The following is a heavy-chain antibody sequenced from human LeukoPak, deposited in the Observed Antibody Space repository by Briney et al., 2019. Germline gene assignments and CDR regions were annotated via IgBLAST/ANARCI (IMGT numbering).Heavy chain of an antibody. CDR2: IYTSGST. J-gene: IGHJ5*02. V-gene: IGHV4-4*09. Sequence: PSENLSLTCTVSGGSISSYYWSWIRQPPGKGLEWIGYIYTSGSTNYNPSLKSRVTISVDTSKNQFSLKLSSVTAADTAVYYCARRRSWFDPWGQGTLVTVSS. CDR3: ARRRSWFDP. CDR1: GGSISSYY.